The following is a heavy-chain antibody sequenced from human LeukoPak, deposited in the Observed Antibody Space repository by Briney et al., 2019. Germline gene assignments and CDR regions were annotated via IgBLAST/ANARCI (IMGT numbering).Heavy chain of an antibody. V-gene: IGHV3-21*01. CDR1: EFTYG. Sequence: GGSLRLSCAASEFTYGMNWIRQAPGKGLEWVSSFGTRSTSIYHSGSVKGRFAISRDNAKNSLYLQMNSLRAEDTALYYCAREVSEGFDFWGQGTLVTVSS. CDR3: AREVSEGFDF. D-gene: IGHD3-22*01. CDR2: FGTRSTSI. J-gene: IGHJ4*02.